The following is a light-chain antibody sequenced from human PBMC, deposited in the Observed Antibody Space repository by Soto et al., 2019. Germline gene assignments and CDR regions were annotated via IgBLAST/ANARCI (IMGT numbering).Light chain of an antibody. V-gene: IGLV2-23*01. Sequence: QSALTQPASVSGSPGQSITISCTGTSSDVGSFNLVSWYQQHPGKAPKLMIYEGSKRPSGVSNRFSGSKSGNTASLTISGLQAEDEADYYCCSYAGSNTHVFGTGTKLTVL. CDR3: CSYAGSNTHV. J-gene: IGLJ1*01. CDR2: EGS. CDR1: SSDVGSFNL.